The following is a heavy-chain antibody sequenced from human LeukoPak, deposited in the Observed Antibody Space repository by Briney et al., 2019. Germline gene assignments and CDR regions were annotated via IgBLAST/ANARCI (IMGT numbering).Heavy chain of an antibody. CDR1: GFTFSSYE. Sequence: GGSLRLSCAASGFTFSSYEMNWVRQAPGKGLEWVSAITGSGASAYYADSVKGRFTISRDNSKNTLSLQMNSLRAEDTAIYYCAKDYGDMPYWYFDLWGRGTLVIVSS. CDR3: AKDYGDMPYWYFDL. D-gene: IGHD4-17*01. J-gene: IGHJ2*01. CDR2: ITGSGASA. V-gene: IGHV3-23*01.